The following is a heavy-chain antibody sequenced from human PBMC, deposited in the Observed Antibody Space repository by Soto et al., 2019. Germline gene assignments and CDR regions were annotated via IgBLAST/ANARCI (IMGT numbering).Heavy chain of an antibody. V-gene: IGHV3-15*07. CDR3: TTDLMTTVPHPLHYYGMDV. CDR1: GFTFSNAW. D-gene: IGHD4-17*01. Sequence: EVQLVESGGGLVKPGGSLRLSCAASGFTFSNAWLNWVRQAPGKGLEWVGRIKSKTDGGTTDYAAPVKGRFTISRDDSKNTLYLQMNSLKTDDTAVYYCTTDLMTTVPHPLHYYGMDVWGQGTTVTVSS. CDR2: IKSKTDGGTT. J-gene: IGHJ6*02.